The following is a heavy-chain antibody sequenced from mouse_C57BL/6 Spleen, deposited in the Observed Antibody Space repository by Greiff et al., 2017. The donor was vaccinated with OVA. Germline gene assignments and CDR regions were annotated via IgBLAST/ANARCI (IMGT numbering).Heavy chain of an antibody. CDR1: GYTFTDYY. V-gene: IGHV1-26*01. CDR2: INPNNGGT. D-gene: IGHD2-5*01. CDR3: ADYSKSLFAY. J-gene: IGHJ3*01. Sequence: VQLQQSGPELVKPGASVKISCKASGYTFTDYYMNWVKQSHGKSLEWIGDINPNNGGTSYNQKFKGKATLTVDKSSSTAYMELRSLTSEDSAVYYCADYSKSLFAYWGQGTLVTVSA.